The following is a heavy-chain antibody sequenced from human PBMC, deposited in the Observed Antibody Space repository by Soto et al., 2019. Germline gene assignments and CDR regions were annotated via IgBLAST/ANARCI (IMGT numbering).Heavy chain of an antibody. CDR2: IKSKTDGGTT. J-gene: IGHJ5*02. Sequence: GGSLRLSCAVSRFTFSSYGMNWVRQAPGKGLEWVGRIKSKTDGGTTGYAAPVKGRFTISRDDSKNTLYLQMNSLKTEDTAVYYCAAGLYCSSTSCYLDPWGQGTLVTVSS. D-gene: IGHD2-2*01. CDR3: AAGLYCSSTSCYLDP. CDR1: RFTFSSYG. V-gene: IGHV3-15*07.